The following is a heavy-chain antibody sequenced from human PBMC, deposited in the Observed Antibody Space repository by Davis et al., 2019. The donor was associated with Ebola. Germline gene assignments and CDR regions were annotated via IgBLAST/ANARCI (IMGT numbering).Heavy chain of an antibody. J-gene: IGHJ4*02. CDR1: GGSISSGDYY. V-gene: IGHV4-30-4*01. CDR3: ARDRQWLVPGDFDY. CDR2: IYYSGST. Sequence: SETLSLTCTVSGGSISSGDYYWSWIRQPPGKGLEWIGYIYYSGSTYYNPSLKSRVTISVDTSKNQFSLKLSSVTAADTAVYYCARDRQWLVPGDFDYWGQGTLVTVSS. D-gene: IGHD6-19*01.